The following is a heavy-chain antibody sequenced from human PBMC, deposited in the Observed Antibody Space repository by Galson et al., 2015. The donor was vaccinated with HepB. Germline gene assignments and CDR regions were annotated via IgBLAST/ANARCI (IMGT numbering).Heavy chain of an antibody. CDR3: ARFPRRVVVATFAYFDF. CDR1: GFTFSTYT. V-gene: IGHV3-30-3*01. J-gene: IGHJ4*02. CDR2: ISYDGTNK. Sequence: SLRLSCAASGFTFSTYTMHWVRQAPGKGLEWVAVISYDGTNKNYADSVKGRVIISRDNSKNTLYLQMNSLRTEDTAMYYCARFPRRVVVATFAYFDFWGQGTLCTVSS. D-gene: IGHD2-15*01.